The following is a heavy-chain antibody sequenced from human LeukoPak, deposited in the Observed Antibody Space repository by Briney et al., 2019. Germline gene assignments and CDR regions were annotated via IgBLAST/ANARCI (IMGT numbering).Heavy chain of an antibody. CDR2: INHSGST. D-gene: IGHD3-10*01. J-gene: IGHJ3*02. V-gene: IGHV4-39*07. CDR3: ARRVRGVNDAFDI. CDR1: GGFISSSSYY. Sequence: PSEALSLTCIVSGGFISSSSYYWSWIRQPPGKGLEWIGEINHSGSTNYNPSLKSRVTISVDTSNSQFSLKLRSVTAADTAVYYCARRVRGVNDAFDIWGQGTMVTVSS.